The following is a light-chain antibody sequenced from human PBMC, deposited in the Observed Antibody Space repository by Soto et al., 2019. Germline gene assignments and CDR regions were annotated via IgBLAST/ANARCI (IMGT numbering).Light chain of an antibody. V-gene: IGLV2-11*01. Sequence: QSALTQPRSMSGSPGQSVTISCTGTSSDDGGYNYVSWHQQHPGKAPKLMIYDVSKRPSGVPDRFSGSKSGNTASLTISGLQAEDEADYYCCSYAGSYVVFRGGTKLTVL. J-gene: IGLJ2*01. CDR1: SSDDGGYNY. CDR3: CSYAGSYVV. CDR2: DVS.